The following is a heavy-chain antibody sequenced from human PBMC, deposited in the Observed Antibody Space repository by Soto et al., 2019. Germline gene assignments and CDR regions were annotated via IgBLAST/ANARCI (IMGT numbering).Heavy chain of an antibody. J-gene: IGHJ4*02. CDR2: TYYRSKWYN. CDR1: GDSVSSNSAA. CDR3: ARDKLYDSSGYYTTLYYFDY. V-gene: IGHV6-1*01. Sequence: QTLSLTCAISGDSVSSNSAAWNWIRQSPSRGLEWLGRTYYRSKWYNDYAVSVKSRITINPDTSKNQFSLQLNSVTPEDTAVYYCARDKLYDSSGYYTTLYYFDYWGQGTLVTVSS. D-gene: IGHD3-22*01.